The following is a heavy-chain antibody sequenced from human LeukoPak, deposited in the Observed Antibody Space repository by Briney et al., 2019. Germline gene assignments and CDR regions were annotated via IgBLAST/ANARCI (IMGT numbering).Heavy chain of an antibody. CDR3: PLGYCSSTSCPGAFDI. Sequence: SETLSLTCTVSGGSISSSSYYWGWIRQPPGKGLEWIGSIYYSGSTYYNPSLKSRVTISLDTSKNQFSLKLSSVTAADTAVYYCPLGYCSSTSCPGAFDIWGQGTMVTVSS. CDR1: GGSISSSSYY. CDR2: IYYSGST. D-gene: IGHD2-2*01. J-gene: IGHJ3*02. V-gene: IGHV4-39*07.